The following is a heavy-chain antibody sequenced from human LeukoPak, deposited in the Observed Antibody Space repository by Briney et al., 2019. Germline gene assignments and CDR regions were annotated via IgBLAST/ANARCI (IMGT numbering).Heavy chain of an antibody. CDR1: GGSFSGYY. Sequence: SETLSLTCAVHGGSFSGYYWSWIRQPPGKGLEWIGEINHSGSTNYNPSLKSRVTISVDTSKNQFSLKLSSVTAADTAVYYCARVATIAGLDYWGQGTLVTVSS. J-gene: IGHJ4*02. V-gene: IGHV4-34*01. CDR3: ARVATIAGLDY. CDR2: INHSGST. D-gene: IGHD5-12*01.